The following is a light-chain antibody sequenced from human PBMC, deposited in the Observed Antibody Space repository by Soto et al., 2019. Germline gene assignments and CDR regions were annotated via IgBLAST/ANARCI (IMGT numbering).Light chain of an antibody. CDR1: QSLLHSNGYNY. Sequence: DIVMTQSPLSLPVTPGEPASISCRSSQSLLHSNGYNYLDWYLQKPGQSPQLLIYLGSDRASGVPDRFSSSGSGTDFTLKISRVEPEDVGVYYCMQGLQVPQTFGQGTKVEIK. J-gene: IGKJ1*01. V-gene: IGKV2-28*01. CDR2: LGS. CDR3: MQGLQVPQT.